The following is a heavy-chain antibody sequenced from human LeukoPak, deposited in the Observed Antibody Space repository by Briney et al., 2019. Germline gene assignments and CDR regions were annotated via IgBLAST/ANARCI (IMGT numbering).Heavy chain of an antibody. J-gene: IGHJ4*02. CDR3: ARSGSGWFDY. Sequence: GGSLRLSCAASGFTVSSNYMSWLRQAPGKGLEWVSVMYAGGSTYYADSVKGRFTISRGSSKSTLYLQMNSLRVEDTATYYCARSGSGWFDYWGQGTLVTVSS. CDR1: GFTVSSNY. CDR2: MYAGGST. V-gene: IGHV3-53*01. D-gene: IGHD6-19*01.